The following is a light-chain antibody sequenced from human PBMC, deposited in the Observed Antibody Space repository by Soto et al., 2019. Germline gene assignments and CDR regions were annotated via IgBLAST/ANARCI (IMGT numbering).Light chain of an antibody. CDR2: WAS. CDR3: HQYYSTPQGT. V-gene: IGKV4-1*01. J-gene: IGKJ1*01. Sequence: DIVMTQSPDSLAVSLGERATINCKSSQSVLYSANNRNYLAWYQQRPGQPPKLLIYWASTRESGVPDRFSGSGSGTDFTLTISSLQAEDVAVYYCHQYYSTPQGTFGQGTKVEIK. CDR1: QSVLYSANNRNY.